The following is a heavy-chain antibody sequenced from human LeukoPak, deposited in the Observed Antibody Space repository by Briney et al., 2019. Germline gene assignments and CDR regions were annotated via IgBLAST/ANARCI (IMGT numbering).Heavy chain of an antibody. J-gene: IGHJ3*02. V-gene: IGHV4-4*02. CDR1: GGSISSSNW. CDR2: IYHSGST. D-gene: IGHD3-22*01. CDR3: ARATEYYDSSGYVIGAFDI. Sequence: SETLSLTCAVSGGSISSSNWWSWVRQPPGKGLGWIGEIYHSGSTNYNPSLKSRVTISVDKSKNQFSLKLSSVTAADTAVYYCARATEYYDSSGYVIGAFDIWGQGTMVTVSS.